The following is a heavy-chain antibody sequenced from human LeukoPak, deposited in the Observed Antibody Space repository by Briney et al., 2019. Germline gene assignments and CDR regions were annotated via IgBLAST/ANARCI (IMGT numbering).Heavy chain of an antibody. J-gene: IGHJ4*02. D-gene: IGHD2-2*01. CDR2: IKSKTDGGTT. CDR3: TTDRRGGYCSSTSCPSFDY. V-gene: IGHV3-15*01. Sequence: GGSLRLSCAASGFTFSNAWMTWVRQAPGKGLEWVGRIKSKTDGGTTDYAAPVKGRFPISRDDSKNTLYLQMNSLKTEDTAVYYCTTDRRGGYCSSTSCPSFDYWGQGTLVTVSS. CDR1: GFTFSNAW.